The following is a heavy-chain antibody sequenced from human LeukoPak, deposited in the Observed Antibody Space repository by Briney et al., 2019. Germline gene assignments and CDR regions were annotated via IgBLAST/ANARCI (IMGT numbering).Heavy chain of an antibody. J-gene: IGHJ5*02. CDR3: ARELTIFGVETGGFDP. CDR2: ISSSSSYI. Sequence: PGGSLRLSCAASGFSFSSYSMNWIRQAPGKGLEWVSSISSSSSYIYYAYSAKGRFTISRDYAKNSLYLQMNSLRAEDTAVYYCARELTIFGVETGGFDPWGQGTLVTVSS. D-gene: IGHD3-3*01. V-gene: IGHV3-21*01. CDR1: GFSFSSYS.